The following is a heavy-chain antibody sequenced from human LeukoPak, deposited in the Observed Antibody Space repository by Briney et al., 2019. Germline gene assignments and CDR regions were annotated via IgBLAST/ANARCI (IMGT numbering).Heavy chain of an antibody. CDR1: GFSFDDYG. D-gene: IGHD3-22*01. CDR2: INWGGGSI. Sequence: GGSLRLSCAASGFSFDDYGMNWVRQVPGRGLEWVSGINWGGGSIGYADSVMGRFTISRDNSKNTLPLQMNSLRADDTAIYYCTRSGYRHPYHFESWGQGTLVIVSS. V-gene: IGHV3-20*04. J-gene: IGHJ4*02. CDR3: TRSGYRHPYHFES.